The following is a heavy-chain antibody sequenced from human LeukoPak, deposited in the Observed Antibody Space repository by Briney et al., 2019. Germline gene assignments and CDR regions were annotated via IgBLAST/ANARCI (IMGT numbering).Heavy chain of an antibody. J-gene: IGHJ4*02. V-gene: IGHV4-34*01. CDR3: AMNWGTGRTLDY. CDR1: GGSFSSYY. Sequence: SETLSLTCAVYGGSFSSYYWSWIRQPPGKGLEWIGEINHSGGTNYNPSPKSRVTISVDTSKNQFSLKVRSVTAADTAVYYCAMNWGTGRTLDYWGQGTLVTVSS. D-gene: IGHD7-27*01. CDR2: INHSGGT.